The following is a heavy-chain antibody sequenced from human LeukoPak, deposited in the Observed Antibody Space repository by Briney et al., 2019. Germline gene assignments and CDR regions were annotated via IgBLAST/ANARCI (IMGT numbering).Heavy chain of an antibody. V-gene: IGHV4-38-2*02. CDR1: GYSISSGNY. J-gene: IGHJ3*02. CDR3: ASGDYVYAFDI. D-gene: IGHD3-16*01. Sequence: SETLSLTCTVSGYSISSGNYWDWIRQPPGKGLEWIGSIYHSGSTYYNPSLKSRVTMSVDTSKNQFSLKLSSVTAADTAVYYCASGDYVYAFDIWGHGTMVTVSS. CDR2: IYHSGST.